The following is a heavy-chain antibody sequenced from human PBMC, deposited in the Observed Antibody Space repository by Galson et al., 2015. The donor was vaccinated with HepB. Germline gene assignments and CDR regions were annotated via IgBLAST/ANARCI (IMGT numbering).Heavy chain of an antibody. CDR1: GFTFSSYW. Sequence: SLRLSCAASGFTFSSYWMSWVRQAPGKGLEWVANIKQDGSEKYYVDSVKGRFTISRDNAKNSLYLQMNSLRAEDTAVYYCARERHCSSTSCYREDYWGQGTLVTVSS. D-gene: IGHD2-2*01. CDR2: IKQDGSEK. J-gene: IGHJ4*02. V-gene: IGHV3-7*03. CDR3: ARERHCSSTSCYREDY.